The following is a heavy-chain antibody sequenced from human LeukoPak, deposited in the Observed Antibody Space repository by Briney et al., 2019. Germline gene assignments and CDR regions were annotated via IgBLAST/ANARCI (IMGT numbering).Heavy chain of an antibody. CDR1: GFPFSSYA. CDR3: AKGDTYYCDSSGLY. V-gene: IGHV3-23*01. Sequence: GGSLRLSCAASGFPFSSYAMNWVRQAPGKGLEWVSALSGSGSNTFYADSAKGRFTISRDNSKNTLYLQMNSLRAEDTAVYYCAKGDTYYCDSSGLYWGQGTLVTVSS. D-gene: IGHD3-22*01. J-gene: IGHJ4*02. CDR2: LSGSGSNT.